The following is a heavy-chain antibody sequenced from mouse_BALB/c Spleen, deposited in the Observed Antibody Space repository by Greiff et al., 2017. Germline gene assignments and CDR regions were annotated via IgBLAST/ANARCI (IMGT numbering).Heavy chain of an antibody. CDR3: ARDRYYGSSVFAY. D-gene: IGHD1-1*01. J-gene: IGHJ3*01. CDR2: ISDGGSYT. CDR1: GFTFSDYY. V-gene: IGHV5-4*02. Sequence: EVMLVESGGGLVKPGGSLKLSCAASGFTFSDYYMYWVRQTPEKRLEWVATISDGGSYTYYPDSVKGRFTISRDNAKNNLYLQMSSLKSEDTAMYYCARDRYYGSSVFAYWGQGTLVTVSA.